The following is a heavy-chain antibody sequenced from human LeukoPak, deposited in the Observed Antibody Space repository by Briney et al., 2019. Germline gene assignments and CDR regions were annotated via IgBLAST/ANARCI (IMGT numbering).Heavy chain of an antibody. D-gene: IGHD2-15*01. Sequence: PGGSPRLSCAASGFTFSSYAMSWVRQAPGKGLEWVSAISGSGGSTYYADSVKGRFTISRDNFKNTLYLQMNKLRAEDTAVYYCAKDPLAAHFDYWGQGTLVTVSS. CDR1: GFTFSSYA. CDR2: ISGSGGST. CDR3: AKDPLAAHFDY. J-gene: IGHJ4*02. V-gene: IGHV3-23*01.